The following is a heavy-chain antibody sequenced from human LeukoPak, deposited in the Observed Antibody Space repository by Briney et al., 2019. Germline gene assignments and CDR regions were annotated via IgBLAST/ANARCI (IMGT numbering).Heavy chain of an antibody. D-gene: IGHD2-15*01. V-gene: IGHV1-69*05. CDR3: ARAPGYCSGGSCLDY. CDR2: IIPIFGTA. Sequence: SVKLSCKASGGTFSSYAISWVRQAPGQGLEWMGRIIPIFGTANYAQKFQGRVTITTDESTSTAYMELSSLRSEDTAVYYCARAPGYCSGGSCLDYWGQGALVTVSS. J-gene: IGHJ4*02. CDR1: GGTFSSYA.